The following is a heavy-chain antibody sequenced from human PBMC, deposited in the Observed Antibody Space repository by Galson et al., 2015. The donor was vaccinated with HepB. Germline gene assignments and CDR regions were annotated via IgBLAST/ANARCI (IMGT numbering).Heavy chain of an antibody. CDR1: GFAFGTHS. Sequence: SLRLSCAASGFAFGTHSMTWVRQAPGKGLQWVSTITAGGRTTYAESVTGRFTVSRDNSNNRVYLQMNSLRVADTAVYYCAKGTERRLTTMTSHNYFDYWGQGTLVTVSS. V-gene: IGHV3-23*01. CDR2: ITAGGRT. D-gene: IGHD2-2*01. CDR3: AKGTERRLTTMTSHNYFDY. J-gene: IGHJ4*02.